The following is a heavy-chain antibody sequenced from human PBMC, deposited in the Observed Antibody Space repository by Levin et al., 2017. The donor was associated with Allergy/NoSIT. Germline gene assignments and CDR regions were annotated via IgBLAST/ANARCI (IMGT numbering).Heavy chain of an antibody. V-gene: IGHV3-30*09. CDR2: ISFDGSYR. CDR3: ARELGSTDDY. CDR1: GFTFTNYP. J-gene: IGHJ4*02. D-gene: IGHD2-2*01. Sequence: GGSLRLSCAASGFTFTNYPMHWVRQAPGRGLQWVASISFDGSYRYYAGSVKSRFAISRDTSKNTLFLQMNSLRAEDTGLYYCARELGSTDDYWGQGTLVTVSS.